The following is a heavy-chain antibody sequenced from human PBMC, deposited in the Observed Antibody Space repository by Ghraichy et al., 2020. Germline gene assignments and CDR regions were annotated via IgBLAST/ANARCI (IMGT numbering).Heavy chain of an antibody. CDR3: ARTPNIAAALDFDY. CDR1: GGSISSGGYY. J-gene: IGHJ4*02. D-gene: IGHD6-13*01. Sequence: SETLSLTCTVSGGSISSGGYYWSWIRQHPGNGLEWIGYIYYSGRTYYNPSLKSRVTISVDTSKNQFSLKLSSVTAADTAVYYCARTPNIAAALDFDYWGQGTLVTVSS. CDR2: IYYSGRT. V-gene: IGHV4-31*03.